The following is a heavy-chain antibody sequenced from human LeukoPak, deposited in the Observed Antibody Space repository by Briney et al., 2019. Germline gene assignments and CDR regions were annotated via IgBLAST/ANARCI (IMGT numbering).Heavy chain of an antibody. V-gene: IGHV3-21*01. J-gene: IGHJ4*02. CDR2: ISSSSSYI. CDR1: GFTFSCYS. Sequence: GGSLRLSCAASGFTFSCYSMNWVRQAPGKGLEWVSSISSSSSYIYYADSVKGRFTISRDNAKNSLYLQMNSLRAEDTAVYYCARGLIANLGYWGQGTLVTVSS. CDR3: ARGLIANLGY. D-gene: IGHD3-16*01.